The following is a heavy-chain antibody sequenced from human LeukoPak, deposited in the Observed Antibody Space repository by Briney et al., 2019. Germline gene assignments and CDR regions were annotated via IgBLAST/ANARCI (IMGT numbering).Heavy chain of an antibody. CDR1: GGTFSSYA. Sequence: GASVTVSCKASGGTFSSYAISWVRQPPGQGREWMGLINPNGGSTSYAQKFQGRVTMTRDTSTSTVYMELSSLRSEDTAVYYCASNDHIAAAGTKAEYFQHWGQGTLVTVSS. CDR3: ASNDHIAAAGTKAEYFQH. D-gene: IGHD6-13*01. J-gene: IGHJ1*01. V-gene: IGHV1-46*01. CDR2: INPNGGST.